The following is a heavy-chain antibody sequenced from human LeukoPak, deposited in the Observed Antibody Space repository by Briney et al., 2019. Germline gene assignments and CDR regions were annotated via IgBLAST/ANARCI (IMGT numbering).Heavy chain of an antibody. CDR2: IKQDGSEI. CDR1: GLTFSMYW. Sequence: GGSLRLSCAASGLTFSMYWMTWVRQAPGKGLEWVANIKQDGSEIYYVDSVKGRFTISRDNAKNSLYLQMNSLRAEDTAVYYCARDLEEMATDHWGQGTLVTVSS. D-gene: IGHD5-24*01. CDR3: ARDLEEMATDH. J-gene: IGHJ4*02. V-gene: IGHV3-7*01.